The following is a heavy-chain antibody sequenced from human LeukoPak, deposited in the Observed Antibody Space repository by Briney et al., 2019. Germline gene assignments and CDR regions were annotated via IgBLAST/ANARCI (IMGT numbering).Heavy chain of an antibody. CDR2: IDSDGSST. J-gene: IGHJ4*02. V-gene: IGHV3-74*01. Sequence: GGSLRLSCAASGFTFSDYWMHWVRQAPGKGLVWVSRIDSDGSSTNYADSVKGRFTISRDNAKNTLYLQMNSLRDEDTAVYYCARGVATIMSWGQGTLVTVSS. CDR1: GFTFSDYW. D-gene: IGHD5-12*01. CDR3: ARGVATIMS.